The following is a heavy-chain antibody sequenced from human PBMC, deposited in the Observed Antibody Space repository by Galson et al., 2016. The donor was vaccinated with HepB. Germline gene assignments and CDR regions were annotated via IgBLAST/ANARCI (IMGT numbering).Heavy chain of an antibody. D-gene: IGHD2-15*01. CDR1: GFTFSTYW. CDR3: AKRMSYSYYYAMDI. J-gene: IGHJ6*02. CDR2: ISGDGSST. Sequence: SLRLSCAASGFTFSTYWTHWVRQVPGKGLVWVSRISGDGSSTSYADSVKGRFTISRDNAKNTMYLQMNSLRAEDTALYYCAKRMSYSYYYAMDIWGQGTTVTVSS. V-gene: IGHV3-74*01.